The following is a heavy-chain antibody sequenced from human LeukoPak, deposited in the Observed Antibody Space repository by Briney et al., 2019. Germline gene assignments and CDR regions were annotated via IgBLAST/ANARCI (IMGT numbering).Heavy chain of an antibody. V-gene: IGHV1-69*13. D-gene: IGHD3-10*01. J-gene: IGHJ4*02. CDR3: AKNGWFGEPKSDY. CDR2: IIPIFGTA. CDR1: GGTFSSYA. Sequence: SVKVSCKASGGTFSSYAISWVRQAPGQGLEWMGGIIPIFGTANYAQKFQGRVTITADESTSTAYMELSSLRSEDTAVYYCAKNGWFGEPKSDYWGQGTLVTVSS.